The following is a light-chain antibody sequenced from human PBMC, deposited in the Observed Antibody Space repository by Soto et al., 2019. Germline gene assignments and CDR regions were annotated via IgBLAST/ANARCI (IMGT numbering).Light chain of an antibody. CDR3: QQYGSSPIT. Sequence: VVLTQSPATLSLSPGERAALSCGASGSVSSNQLAWYQQKPGLAPRLLIYDASSRASGIPERFSGSGSWTGFSLTISSLEPEDSAVYYCQQYGSSPITFGQGTRLEIK. J-gene: IGKJ5*01. CDR2: DAS. CDR1: GSVSSNQ. V-gene: IGKV3D-20*01.